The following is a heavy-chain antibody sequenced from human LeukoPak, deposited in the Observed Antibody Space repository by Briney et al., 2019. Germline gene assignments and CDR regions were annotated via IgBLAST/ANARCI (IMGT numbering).Heavy chain of an antibody. J-gene: IGHJ4*02. CDR1: GFTFSSSG. V-gene: IGHV3-30*18. CDR2: ISYDGSNK. CDR3: AKMRGPTVASAFDY. D-gene: IGHD4-23*01. Sequence: GRSLRLSCAASGFTFSSSGVQWVRQAPGKGLEWVAVISYDGSNKYYTDSVKGRFTISRDNCKNTLYLQMNSLRAEDTAVYYCAKMRGPTVASAFDYWGQGTLVTVSS.